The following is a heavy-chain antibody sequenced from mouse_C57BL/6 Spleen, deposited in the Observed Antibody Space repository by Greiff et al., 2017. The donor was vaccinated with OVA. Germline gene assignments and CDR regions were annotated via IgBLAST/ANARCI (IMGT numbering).Heavy chain of an antibody. J-gene: IGHJ2*01. CDR3: ERGGSIYSNYPSFDY. CDR2: FHPYNDDT. Sequence: QVQLKESGAELVKPGASVKMSCKASGYTFTTYPIEWMKQNHGKSLEWIGNFHPYNDDTKYNEKFKGKATLTVEKSSSTVYLELSRLTSDDSAVYYCERGGSIYSNYPSFDYWGQGTTLTVSA. D-gene: IGHD2-5*01. V-gene: IGHV1-47*01. CDR1: GYTFTTYP.